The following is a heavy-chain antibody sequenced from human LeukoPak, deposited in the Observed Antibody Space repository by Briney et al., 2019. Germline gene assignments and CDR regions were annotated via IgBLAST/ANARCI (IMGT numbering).Heavy chain of an antibody. CDR2: IWYDGSNK. CDR3: ARDPYGGSRSHFDY. J-gene: IGHJ4*02. Sequence: GGSLRLSCAASGFTFSSYGMHWVRQAPGRGLEWVAVIWYDGSNKYYADSVKGRLTISRDNSKNTLYLQMNSLRAEETAVYYCARDPYGGSRSHFDYWGQGTLVTVSS. D-gene: IGHD4/OR15-4a*01. CDR1: GFTFSSYG. V-gene: IGHV3-33*01.